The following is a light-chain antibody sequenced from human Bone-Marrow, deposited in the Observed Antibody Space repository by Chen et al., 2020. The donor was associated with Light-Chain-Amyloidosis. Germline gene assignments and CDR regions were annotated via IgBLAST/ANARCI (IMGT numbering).Light chain of an antibody. Sequence: QSALTHPASVSGSPGPSITISCTGTSSDVGGDNHVSWYQQHPDNAPKLMIYEVTTRPSWVPDRFAGSKSDNTASLTISGLQTEDEADYFCSSYTSTNTLVFGSGTRVTVL. V-gene: IGLV2-14*01. CDR1: SSDVGGDNH. CDR2: EVT. CDR3: SSYTSTNTLV. J-gene: IGLJ1*01.